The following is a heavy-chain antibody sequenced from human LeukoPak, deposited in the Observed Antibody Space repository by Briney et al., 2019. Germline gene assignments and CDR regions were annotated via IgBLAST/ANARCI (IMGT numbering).Heavy chain of an antibody. Sequence: GGSLRLSCVGSGFTFNKDDINWVRQAPGKGLEWVSGVTANGANTFYADSVKGRFTVARDNSMNTLYLQMNSLRVEATAVYYCAKVPWGSLNMRVVWGQGTLVTVSS. CDR2: VTANGANT. V-gene: IGHV3-23*01. CDR3: AKVPWGSLNMRVV. D-gene: IGHD7-27*01. CDR1: GFTFNKDD. J-gene: IGHJ4*02.